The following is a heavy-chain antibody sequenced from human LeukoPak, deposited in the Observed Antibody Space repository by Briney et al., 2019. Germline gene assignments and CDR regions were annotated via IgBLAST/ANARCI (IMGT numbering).Heavy chain of an antibody. CDR1: GFTFSSYA. D-gene: IGHD3-16*02. Sequence: PGGSLRLSCAASGFTFSSYAMSWVRQAPGKGLEWVANIKQDGSEKYYVDSVKGRFTISRDNAKNSLYLQMNSLRAEDTAVYYCARQQRPWYVWGSYRHYYFDYWGQGTLVTVSS. CDR3: ARQQRPWYVWGSYRHYYFDY. V-gene: IGHV3-7*01. CDR2: IKQDGSEK. J-gene: IGHJ4*02.